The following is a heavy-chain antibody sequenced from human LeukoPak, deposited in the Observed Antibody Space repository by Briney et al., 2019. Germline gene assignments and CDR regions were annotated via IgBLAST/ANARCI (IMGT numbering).Heavy chain of an antibody. Sequence: SETLSLTCTVSGYSISSGYCWGWIRQPPGKGLEWIGSIYHSGSTYYNPSLKSRVTISVDTSKNQFSLKLSSVTAADTAVYYCARVVGELSLYSDYWGQGTLVTVSS. J-gene: IGHJ4*02. CDR1: GYSISSGYC. V-gene: IGHV4-38-2*02. CDR2: IYHSGST. D-gene: IGHD3-16*02. CDR3: ARVVGELSLYSDY.